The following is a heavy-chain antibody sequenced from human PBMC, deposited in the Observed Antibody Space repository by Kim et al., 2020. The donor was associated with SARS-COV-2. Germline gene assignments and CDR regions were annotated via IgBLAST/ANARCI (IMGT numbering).Heavy chain of an antibody. J-gene: IGHJ5*02. D-gene: IGHD1-26*01. V-gene: IGHV4-59*01. CDR2: VYHTGNT. Sequence: SETLSLTCSVSGGAIRSYYWTWIRQPPGRGLEWIGYVYHTGNTNYNPSLRGRVTISLDTSKRQFSLTLTSVTAADTAVYYCASTGVGAVGWFDPWGQGTLVSVSS. CDR1: GGAIRSYY. CDR3: ASTGVGAVGWFDP.